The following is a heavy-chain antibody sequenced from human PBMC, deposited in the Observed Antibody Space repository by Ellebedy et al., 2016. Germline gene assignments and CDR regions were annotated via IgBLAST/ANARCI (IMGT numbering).Heavy chain of an antibody. V-gene: IGHV4-34*01. Sequence: SETLSLTXAVYGGSFSGYYWSWIRQPPGKGLEWIGEINHSGSTNYNPSLKSRVTISVDTSKNQFSLKLSSVTAADTAVYYCARRGSSSYRYWGQGTLVTVSS. CDR3: ARRGSSSYRY. CDR1: GGSFSGYY. D-gene: IGHD3-16*02. J-gene: IGHJ4*02. CDR2: INHSGST.